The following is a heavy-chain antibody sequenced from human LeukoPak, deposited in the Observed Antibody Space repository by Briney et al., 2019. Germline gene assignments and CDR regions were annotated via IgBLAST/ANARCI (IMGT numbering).Heavy chain of an antibody. CDR3: TTEAIAVAGTGFDY. V-gene: IGHV3-15*01. CDR1: GFTFSNAW. CDR2: IKSKTDGGTT. Sequence: PGGSLRLSCAASGFTFSNAWMSWVRQAPGKGLEWVGRIKSKTDGGTTDYAAPVKGRFTISRDDSKNTLYLQMNSLKTEDTAVYYCTTEAIAVAGTGFDYWGQGTLVTVSS. D-gene: IGHD6-19*01. J-gene: IGHJ4*02.